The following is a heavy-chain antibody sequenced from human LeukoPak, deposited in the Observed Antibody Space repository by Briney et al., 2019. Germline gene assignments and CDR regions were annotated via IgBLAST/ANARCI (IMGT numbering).Heavy chain of an antibody. CDR2: IYYSGST. V-gene: IGHV4-59*08. D-gene: IGHD6-19*01. Sequence: SETLSLTCTVSGGSISSYYWSWIRQPPGKGLEWIGYIYYSGSTNYNPSLKSRVTISVDTSKNQFSLKLSSVTAADTAVYYCARHPSYSSGSFDYWGQGTLVTVSS. CDR3: ARHPSYSSGSFDY. CDR1: GGSISSYY. J-gene: IGHJ4*02.